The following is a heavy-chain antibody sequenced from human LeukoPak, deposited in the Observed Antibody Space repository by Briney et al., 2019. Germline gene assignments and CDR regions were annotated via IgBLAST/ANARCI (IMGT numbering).Heavy chain of an antibody. D-gene: IGHD2-15*01. V-gene: IGHV3-23*01. J-gene: IGHJ4*02. Sequence: GGSLRLSCVGSGFTFSSYGLIWVRQAPGKGLEWVSGIHGNGETTYYGDSVKGRFTISRDNSKSTLYLQMNSLRAEDTAVYYCAKSGGYWGQGTLVTVSS. CDR2: IHGNGETT. CDR1: GFTFSSYG. CDR3: AKSGGY.